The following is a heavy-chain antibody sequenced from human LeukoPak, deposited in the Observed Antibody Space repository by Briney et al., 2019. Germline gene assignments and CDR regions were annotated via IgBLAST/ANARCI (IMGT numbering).Heavy chain of an antibody. CDR3: AKDLGSSGWYFDY. Sequence: PGRSLRLSCAASGFTFDDYAMHWVRQAPGKGLEWVSGISWNSGSIGYADSVKGRFTISRDNAKNSLYLQMSSLRAEDTALYYCAKDLGSSGWYFDYWGQGTLVTVSS. CDR1: GFTFDDYA. V-gene: IGHV3-9*01. CDR2: ISWNSGSI. D-gene: IGHD6-19*01. J-gene: IGHJ4*02.